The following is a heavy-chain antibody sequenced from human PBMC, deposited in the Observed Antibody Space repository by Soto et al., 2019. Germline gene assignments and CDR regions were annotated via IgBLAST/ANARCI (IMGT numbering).Heavy chain of an antibody. V-gene: IGHV3-33*01. J-gene: IGHJ6*03. CDR1: GFTFSSYG. Sequence: GGSLRLSCAASGFTFSSYGMHWVRQAPGKGLEWLAVIWYDGSNKYYADSVKGRFTISRDNSKNTLYLQMNSLRAEDTAVYYCARAGYHYYYYMDVWGKGTTVTVSS. CDR3: ARAGYHYYYYMDV. CDR2: IWYDGSNK.